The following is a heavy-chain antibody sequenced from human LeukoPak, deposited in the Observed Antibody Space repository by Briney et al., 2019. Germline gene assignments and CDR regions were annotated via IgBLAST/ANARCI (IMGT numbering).Heavy chain of an antibody. V-gene: IGHV4-39*07. J-gene: IGHJ4*02. CDR3: ARASHDYGDYSHFDY. Sequence: SETLSLTCTVSGGSISSSSYYWGWIRQPPGKGLEWIGSIYYSGSTNFNPSLKTRVTISVDKSKKHFSLKMTSVTAADTAVYYCARASHDYGDYSHFDYWGQGTLVTVSS. CDR2: IYYSGST. D-gene: IGHD4-17*01. CDR1: GGSISSSSYY.